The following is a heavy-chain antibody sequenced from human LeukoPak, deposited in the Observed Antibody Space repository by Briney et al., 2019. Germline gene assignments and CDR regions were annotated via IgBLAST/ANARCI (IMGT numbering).Heavy chain of an antibody. V-gene: IGHV3-11*04. J-gene: IGHJ4*02. Sequence: PGGSLRLSCAASRFTFSDYYVSWIRQAPGKGVEGISHISDTGSSTYYADSVKGRFTIARDNMKNSLYLQMNSLRAEDTAVYYCARDSRSGGFDYWGQGTLVTVSS. D-gene: IGHD6-6*01. CDR2: ISDTGSST. CDR3: ARDSRSGGFDY. CDR1: RFTFSDYY.